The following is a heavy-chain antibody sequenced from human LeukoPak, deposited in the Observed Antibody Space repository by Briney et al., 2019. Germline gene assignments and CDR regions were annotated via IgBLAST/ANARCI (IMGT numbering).Heavy chain of an antibody. V-gene: IGHV3-48*01. CDR1: GFTFSSYS. CDR2: ISSSSSTI. CDR3: ARADHTYSSSWYPEFAFDI. Sequence: GGSLRLSCAASGFTFSSYSMNWVRQAPGKGLEWVSYISSSSSTIYYADSVKGRFTISRDNAKNSLYLQMNSLRAEDTAVYYCARADHTYSSSWYPEFAFDIWGQGTMVTVSS. J-gene: IGHJ3*02. D-gene: IGHD6-13*01.